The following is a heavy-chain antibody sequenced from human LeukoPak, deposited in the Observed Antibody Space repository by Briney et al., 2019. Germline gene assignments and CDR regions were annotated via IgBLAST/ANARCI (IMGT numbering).Heavy chain of an antibody. J-gene: IGHJ5*02. D-gene: IGHD2-2*01. V-gene: IGHV4-39*01. CDR2: IYYSGST. Sequence: SETLSLTCTVSGGSISSSSYYWGWIRQPPGKGLEWIGSIYYSGSTYYNPSLKSRVTISVDTSKNQFSLKLSSVTAADTAVYYCARPRGYCSSTSCYLNWFDPWGQGTLVTVSS. CDR3: ARPRGYCSSTSCYLNWFDP. CDR1: GGSISSSSYY.